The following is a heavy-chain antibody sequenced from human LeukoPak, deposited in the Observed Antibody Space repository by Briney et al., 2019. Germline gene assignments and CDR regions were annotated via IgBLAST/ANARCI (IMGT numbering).Heavy chain of an antibody. V-gene: IGHV4-61*09. J-gene: IGHJ4*02. D-gene: IGHD6-13*01. CDR1: GGSISSGSYC. CDR3: ARESRRYIAAAGRGNFDY. Sequence: PSETLSLTCTVSGGSISSGSYCWSWIRQPAGKGLEWIAHIYTSGSTNYNPSLKSRVTISVDTSKNQFSLKLSSVTAADTAVYYCARESRRYIAAAGRGNFDYWGQGTLVTVSS. CDR2: IYTSGST.